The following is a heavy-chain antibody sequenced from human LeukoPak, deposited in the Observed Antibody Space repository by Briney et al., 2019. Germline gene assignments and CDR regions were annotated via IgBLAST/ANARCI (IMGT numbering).Heavy chain of an antibody. D-gene: IGHD3-22*01. V-gene: IGHV4-38-2*01. CDR2: IYHSGST. Sequence: SEPLSLTCAVSGYSISSGYYWGWIRQPPGKGLEWIGSIYHSGSTYYNPSLKSRVTISVDTSKNQFSLKLSSVTAADTAVYYCARYLRSYYDSSGYYYFDYWGQGTLVTVSS. CDR1: GYSISSGYY. CDR3: ARYLRSYYDSSGYYYFDY. J-gene: IGHJ4*02.